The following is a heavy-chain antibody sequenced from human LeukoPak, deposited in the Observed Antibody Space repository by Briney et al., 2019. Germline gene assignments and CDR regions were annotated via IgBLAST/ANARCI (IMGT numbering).Heavy chain of an antibody. CDR2: MNPNSGNT. CDR3: ASGPYYEGAFDI. D-gene: IGHD3-22*01. V-gene: IGHV1-8*02. Sequence: ASVKVSCKASGGTFSSYAIGWVRQATGQGLEWMGWMNPNSGNTGYAQKFQGRVTMTRNTSISTAYMELSSLRSEDTAVYYCASGPYYEGAFDIWGQGTMVTVSS. J-gene: IGHJ3*02. CDR1: GGTFSSYA.